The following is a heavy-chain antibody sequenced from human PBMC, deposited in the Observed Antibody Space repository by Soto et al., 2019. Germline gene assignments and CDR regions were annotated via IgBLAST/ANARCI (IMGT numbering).Heavy chain of an antibody. CDR1: GGTFSSYA. J-gene: IGHJ4*02. CDR2: IIPIFGTA. CDR3: ASPSATVTTLYYYFDY. V-gene: IGHV1-69*12. D-gene: IGHD4-17*01. Sequence: QVQLVQSGAEVKKPGSSVKVSCKASGGTFSSYAISWVRQAPGQGLEWMGGIIPIFGTANYAQKFQGRVTLTADESTSTAYMELSSLRSEDTAVYYCASPSATVTTLYYYFDYWGQGTLVTVSS.